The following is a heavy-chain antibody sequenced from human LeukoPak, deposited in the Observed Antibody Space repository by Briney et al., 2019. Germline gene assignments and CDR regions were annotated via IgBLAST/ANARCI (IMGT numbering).Heavy chain of an antibody. CDR1: GFTVSSNS. V-gene: IGHV3-53*01. J-gene: IGHJ4*02. D-gene: IGHD1-26*01. CDR2: IYSDNT. CDR3: ASQKYSSSYYY. Sequence: GGSLRLSCTVSGFTVSSNSMSWVRQAPGKGLEWVSFIYSDNTHYSDSVKGRFTISRDNSKNTLYLQMNSLRAEDTAVYYCASQKYSSSYYYWGQGTLVTVSS.